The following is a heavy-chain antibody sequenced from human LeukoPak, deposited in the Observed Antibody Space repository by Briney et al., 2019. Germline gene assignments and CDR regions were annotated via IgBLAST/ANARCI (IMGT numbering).Heavy chain of an antibody. V-gene: IGHV3-33*06. CDR2: IWYDGSNK. CDR1: GFRFGDYG. J-gene: IGHJ4*02. D-gene: IGHD2-15*01. CDR3: AKGQPGYCSGGSCAFDY. Sequence: GGSLRLSCVATGFRFGDYGMHWVRQAPGKGLEWVAVIWYDGSNKYYADSVKGRFTISRDNSKNTLYLQMNSLRAEDTAVYYCAKGQPGYCSGGSCAFDYWGQGTLVTVSS.